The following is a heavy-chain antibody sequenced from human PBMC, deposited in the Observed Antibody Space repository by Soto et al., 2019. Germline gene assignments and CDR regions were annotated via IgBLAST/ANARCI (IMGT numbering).Heavy chain of an antibody. CDR1: GFTFSSYW. V-gene: IGHV3-74*01. D-gene: IGHD6-6*01. Sequence: GGSLRLSCAAYGFTFSSYWMHWVRQAPGKGLVWVSRINSDGSSTSYADSVKGRFTISRDNAKNTLYLQMNSLRAEDTAVYYCASHPYSSSGYYYGMDVWGQGTTVTVSS. J-gene: IGHJ6*02. CDR3: ASHPYSSSGYYYGMDV. CDR2: INSDGSST.